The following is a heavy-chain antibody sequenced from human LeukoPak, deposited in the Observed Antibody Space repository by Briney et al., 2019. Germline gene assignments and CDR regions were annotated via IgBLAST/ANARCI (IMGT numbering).Heavy chain of an antibody. Sequence: GTLRLSCAASGFTFSSYGMSWVRQAPGKGLEWVSYISSSDSTIYYADSVKGRFTISRDNAKNTLYLQMNSLRAEDTAVYYCAKGLWERTGVNYFDYWGQGTLVTVSS. CDR1: GFTFSSYG. J-gene: IGHJ4*02. D-gene: IGHD1-26*01. CDR3: AKGLWERTGVNYFDY. V-gene: IGHV3-48*04. CDR2: ISSSDSTI.